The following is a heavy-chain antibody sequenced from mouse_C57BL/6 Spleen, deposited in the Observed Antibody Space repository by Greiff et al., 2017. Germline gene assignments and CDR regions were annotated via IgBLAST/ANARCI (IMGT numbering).Heavy chain of an antibody. CDR3: ARDDGYFLYFDV. V-gene: IGHV1-82*01. CDR1: GYAFSSSW. Sequence: QVQLQQSGPELVKPGASVKLSCKASGYAFSSSWMNWVKQRPGKGLEWIGRIYPGDGDTNYNGKFKGKATLTADKSSSTAYMQLSSLTSEDSAVYFCARDDGYFLYFDVWGKGTTVTGSS. J-gene: IGHJ1*03. D-gene: IGHD2-3*01. CDR2: IYPGDGDT.